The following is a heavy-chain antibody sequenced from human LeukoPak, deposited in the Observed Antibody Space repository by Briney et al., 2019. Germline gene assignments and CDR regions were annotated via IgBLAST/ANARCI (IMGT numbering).Heavy chain of an antibody. CDR1: GFMFSNYD. J-gene: IGHJ4*02. CDR3: AKVASLCTSTSCVRGGFDY. Sequence: GGSLRLSCAASGFMFSNYDMHWVRQAPGKGLEYVSHISTNGGSTYYAISVKGRFTISRDNSKNTLYLQMNSLSAEDTAKYYCAKVASLCTSTSCVRGGFDYWGQGTLVTVSS. V-gene: IGHV3-64*04. D-gene: IGHD2-2*01. CDR2: ISTNGGST.